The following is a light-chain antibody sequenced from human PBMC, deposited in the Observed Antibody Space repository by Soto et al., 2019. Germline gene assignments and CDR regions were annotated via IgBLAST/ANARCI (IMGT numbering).Light chain of an antibody. J-gene: IGKJ4*01. CDR2: DAS. V-gene: IGKV1-5*01. CDR1: QSINSW. CDR3: QQLNSYPFT. Sequence: DIQMTQSPSTLSASVGNRITITCRASQSINSWLAWYQQKPGKAPKLLIYDASSLESGVPSRFSGSGSGTEFTLTITSLQPGDFATYYCQQLNSYPFTFGGGTKVDIK.